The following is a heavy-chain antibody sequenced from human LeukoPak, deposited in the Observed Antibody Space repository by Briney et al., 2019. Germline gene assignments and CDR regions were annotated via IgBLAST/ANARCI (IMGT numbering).Heavy chain of an antibody. Sequence: SETLSLTCAFSGYSISSGYYWGWIRQPPGKGLEWIGSIYHSGSTYYNPSLKSRVTISVDTSKNQFSLKLSSVTAADTAVYYCARLRGYFDYWGQGTLVTVSS. D-gene: IGHD1-26*01. CDR3: ARLRGYFDY. CDR2: IYHSGST. CDR1: GYSISSGYY. V-gene: IGHV4-38-2*01. J-gene: IGHJ4*02.